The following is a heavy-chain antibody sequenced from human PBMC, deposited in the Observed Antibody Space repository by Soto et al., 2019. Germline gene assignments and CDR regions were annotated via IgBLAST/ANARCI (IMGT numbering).Heavy chain of an antibody. J-gene: IGHJ5*02. Sequence: QVQMQESGPGLVKPSQTLYLTCSVSGGSFIDSGSFYWNWIRQHPGKGLEWIGYIYYSGSTYYNRSLKSRATISLDTSKNQFSLKLTSVTAADTAIYYCARGEVVASNWFDPWGQGTLVTVSS. CDR1: GGSFIDSGSFY. V-gene: IGHV4-31*03. CDR3: ARGEVVASNWFDP. D-gene: IGHD2-15*01. CDR2: IYYSGST.